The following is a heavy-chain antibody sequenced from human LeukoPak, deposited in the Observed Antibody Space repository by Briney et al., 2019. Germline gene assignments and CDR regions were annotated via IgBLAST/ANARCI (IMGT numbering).Heavy chain of an antibody. CDR3: ASHTNFEYSSSSGFDY. CDR2: ISYDGSNK. V-gene: IGHV3-30*04. J-gene: IGHJ4*02. Sequence: GGSLRLSCAASGFTFSSYAMHWVRQAPGKGLEWVAVISYDGSNKYYADSVKGRFTISRDNSKNTLYLQMNSLRAEDTAVYYCASHTNFEYSSSSGFDYWGQGTLVTVSS. CDR1: GFTFSSYA. D-gene: IGHD6-6*01.